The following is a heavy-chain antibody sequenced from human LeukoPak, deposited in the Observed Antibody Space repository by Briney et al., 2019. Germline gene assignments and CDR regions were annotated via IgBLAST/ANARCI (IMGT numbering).Heavy chain of an antibody. CDR2: NSDGRTT. V-gene: IGHV4-38-2*01. D-gene: IGHD6-13*01. J-gene: IGHJ6*03. CDR3: ARVKGSSWPGNHYYYMDV. CDR1: GYTISSDYY. Sequence: PSETLTLTCAASGYTISSDYYRGWRRQPPGKLLECSGINSDGRTTYYNHSLKSRVTISLDKSKMQFSLKVRSVTAADTAVYYCARVKGSSWPGNHYYYMDVWGKGTPVTVSS.